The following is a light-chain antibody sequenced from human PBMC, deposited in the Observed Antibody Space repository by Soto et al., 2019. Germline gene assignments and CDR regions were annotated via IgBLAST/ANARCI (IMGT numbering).Light chain of an antibody. CDR3: SSYTSSSTVV. CDR1: SSDVGGYNY. V-gene: IGLV2-14*03. J-gene: IGLJ2*01. CDR2: DVS. Sequence: QSVLTQPASVSESPGQSITISCTGTSSDVGGYNYVSWYQHHPGKAPKLMIHDVSDRPSGVSNRFSGSKSGNTASLTISGLQAEDEADYYCSSYTSSSTVVFGGGTKVTVL.